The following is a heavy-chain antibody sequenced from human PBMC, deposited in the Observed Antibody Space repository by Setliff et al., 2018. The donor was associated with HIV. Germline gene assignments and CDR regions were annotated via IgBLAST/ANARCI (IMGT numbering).Heavy chain of an antibody. Sequence: KLGGSLRLSCAASRFTISDFHMSWVRQAPGKGLEWIGRIKSQADGGTTDSAAPVQGRFTISRDDSKNTLYLQMNSLKIEDTGVYFCTTAGQGTLDFEYWGQGTLVTVSS. CDR3: TTAGQGTLDFEY. CDR1: RFTISDFH. V-gene: IGHV3-15*01. J-gene: IGHJ4*02. CDR2: IKSQADGGTT. D-gene: IGHD1-1*01.